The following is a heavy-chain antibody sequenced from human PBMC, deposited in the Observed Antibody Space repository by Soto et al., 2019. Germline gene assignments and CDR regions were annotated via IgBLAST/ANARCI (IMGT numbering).Heavy chain of an antibody. CDR1: GFTFSSYA. CDR2: ISYDGSNK. V-gene: IGHV3-30*14. J-gene: IGHJ4*02. CDR3: ARGQGLYYYDSSGYLDS. D-gene: IGHD3-22*01. Sequence: QVQLVESGGGVVQPGRSLRLSCAASGFTFSSYAMHWVRQAPGKGLEWVAVISYDGSNKYYADSVKGRFTISRDNSKKTLYLQMTSLSAEDTAVYYCARGQGLYYYDSSGYLDSWGQGTLVTVSS.